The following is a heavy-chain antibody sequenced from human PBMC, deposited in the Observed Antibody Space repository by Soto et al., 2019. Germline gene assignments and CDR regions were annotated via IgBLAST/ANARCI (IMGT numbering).Heavy chain of an antibody. J-gene: IGHJ4*02. V-gene: IGHV3-23*01. CDR3: ARGSSGYISSWYYFDY. Sequence: LRLSCAASGFTFTDYALSWVRQAPGKGLEWVATISGIGGSTYLADSVKGRLSISRDNSKNTVSLLMNSLRAEDTAVYFCARGSSGYISSWYYFDYWGRGTLVTVSS. D-gene: IGHD6-13*01. CDR2: ISGIGGST. CDR1: GFTFTDYA.